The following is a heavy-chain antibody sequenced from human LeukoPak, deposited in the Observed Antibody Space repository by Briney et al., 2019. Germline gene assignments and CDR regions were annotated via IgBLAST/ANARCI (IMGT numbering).Heavy chain of an antibody. D-gene: IGHD2-21*02. Sequence: PSGTLSLTCAVSGGSISSSNWWSWVRQPPGKGLEWIGEIYHSGSTNYNPSLKSRVTISVDKSKNQFSLKLSSVTAADTAVYYCARSGLYCGGDCYPVGWGQGTLVTVSS. V-gene: IGHV4-4*02. J-gene: IGHJ4*02. CDR3: ARSGLYCGGDCYPVG. CDR2: IYHSGST. CDR1: GGSISSSNW.